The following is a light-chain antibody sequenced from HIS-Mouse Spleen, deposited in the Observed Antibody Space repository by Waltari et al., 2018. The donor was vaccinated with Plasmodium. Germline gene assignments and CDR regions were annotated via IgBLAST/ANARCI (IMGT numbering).Light chain of an antibody. CDR2: KDS. CDR1: VLAKKY. V-gene: IGLV3-27*01. J-gene: IGLJ3*02. CDR3: YSAADNNLV. Sequence: SYELTQPSSVSVSPGQTARITCSGDVLAKKYARGFQQKPGQAPVLVIYKDSEWPAGIPERFSGSSSGTTVTLTISGAQVEDEADYYCYSAADNNLVFGGGTKLTVL.